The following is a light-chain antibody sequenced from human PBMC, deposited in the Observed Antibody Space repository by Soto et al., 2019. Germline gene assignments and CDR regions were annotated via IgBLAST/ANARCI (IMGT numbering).Light chain of an antibody. J-gene: IGLJ1*01. V-gene: IGLV1-40*01. CDR1: SSNIGAAYD. CDR3: QSYDGRLSGYV. CDR2: GNT. Sequence: QSVLTQPPSVSGAPGQRVTISCTGSSSNIGAAYDVHWYQHLPGTAPKLLIYGNTNRPSGVPDRFSGSKSGTSASLAITGLQTEDEADYYCQSYDGRLSGYVFGTGTKVTVL.